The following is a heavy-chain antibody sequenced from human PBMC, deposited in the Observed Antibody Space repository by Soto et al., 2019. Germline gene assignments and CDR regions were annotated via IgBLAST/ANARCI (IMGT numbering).Heavy chain of an antibody. CDR1: GGSISSGGYS. J-gene: IGHJ5*02. Sequence: SETLSLTCAVSGGSISSGGYSWSWIRQPPGKGLEWIGYIYHSGTTYYNPSLKSRVTISVDRSKNQFSLKLSSVTAADTAVYYCARERPDGSRLDPWGQGTLVTVSS. CDR2: IYHSGTT. D-gene: IGHD6-13*01. CDR3: ARERPDGSRLDP. V-gene: IGHV4-30-2*01.